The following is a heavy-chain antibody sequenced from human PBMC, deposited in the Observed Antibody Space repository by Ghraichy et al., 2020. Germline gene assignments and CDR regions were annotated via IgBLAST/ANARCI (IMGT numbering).Heavy chain of an antibody. CDR2: INHSGST. CDR3: ARGDRYCSSTSCFLRRRDAFNI. J-gene: IGHJ3*02. CDR1: GGSFSGYY. D-gene: IGHD2-2*01. Sequence: SETLSLTCAVYGGSFSGYYWSWIRQPPGKGLEWIGEINHSGSTNYNPSLKSRVTISVDTSKNQFSLKLSSVTAADTAVYYCARGDRYCSSTSCFLRRRDAFNICGQGTMFTVSS. V-gene: IGHV4-34*01.